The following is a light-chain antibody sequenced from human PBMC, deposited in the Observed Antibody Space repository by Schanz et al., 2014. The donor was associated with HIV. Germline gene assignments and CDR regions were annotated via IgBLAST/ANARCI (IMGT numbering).Light chain of an antibody. CDR1: QSVDRW. J-gene: IGKJ2*01. CDR3: QQCVTYPYT. Sequence: DIQMTQSPSTLSAAVGDRVTITCRASQSVDRWLAWYQQKPGQAPNLLISEASTLESGVPSRFSGTGSGTEFTLTISSLHPDDFATYYCQQCVTYPYTFGQGTKLDIK. V-gene: IGKV1-5*03. CDR2: EAS.